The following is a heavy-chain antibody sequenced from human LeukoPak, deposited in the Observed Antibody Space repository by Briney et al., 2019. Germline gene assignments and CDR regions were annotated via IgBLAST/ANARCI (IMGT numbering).Heavy chain of an antibody. V-gene: IGHV3-23*01. CDR3: AHPSTPDYGGLDY. D-gene: IGHD4-17*01. CDR1: GFTFRLYV. Sequence: GGSLRRSCVASGFTFRLYVMTWVRQAPGKGLEWVSAITGSGGSIYYADSVRGRFTISRDNSKNTLYLQMSSLRAEDTAIYYCAHPSTPDYGGLDYWGQGTLVTVSS. J-gene: IGHJ4*02. CDR2: ITGSGGSI.